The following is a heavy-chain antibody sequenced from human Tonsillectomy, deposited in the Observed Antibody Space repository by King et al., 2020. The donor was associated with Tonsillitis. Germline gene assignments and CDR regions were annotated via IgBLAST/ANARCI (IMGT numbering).Heavy chain of an antibody. CDR2: ISTYNGET. J-gene: IGHJ2*01. Sequence: QLVQSGAEVKKPGASVKVSCKASGYTFITYGINWVRQAPGQGLECMGWISTYNGETDYAQKFQGRVTLTTNTSTSTVYMELRSLRSDDTAVYYCARGHEYWFFDLWGRGTLVTVSS. CDR1: GYTFITYG. CDR3: ARGHEYWFFDL. V-gene: IGHV1-18*04.